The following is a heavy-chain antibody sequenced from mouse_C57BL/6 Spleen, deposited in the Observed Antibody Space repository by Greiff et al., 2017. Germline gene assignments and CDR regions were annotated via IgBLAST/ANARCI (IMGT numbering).Heavy chain of an antibody. J-gene: IGHJ3*01. CDR1: GYTFTDYY. D-gene: IGHD2-3*01. CDR3: AKGDYDGYLWFAY. V-gene: IGHV1-26*01. CDR2: INPNNGGT. Sequence: VQLQQSGPELVKPGASVKISCKASGYTFTDYYMNWVKQSHGNSLEWIGDINPNNGGTSYNQKFKGKATLTVDKSSSTAYMELRSLTSEDSAVYYCAKGDYDGYLWFAYWGQGTLVTVSA.